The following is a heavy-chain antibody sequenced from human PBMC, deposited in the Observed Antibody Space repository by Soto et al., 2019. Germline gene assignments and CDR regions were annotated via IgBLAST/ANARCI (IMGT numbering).Heavy chain of an antibody. D-gene: IGHD3-10*01. CDR1: GFSFTTYA. CDR2: ISGTGHDT. V-gene: IGHV3-23*01. J-gene: IGHJ4*02. Sequence: PGGSLRLSCAASGFSFTTYAMRWVRQAPGKGLEWVSAISGTGHDTYYTDSVKGRFTISRDNSKNTVYLQMNSLSAEDSAVYFCAKETDYGSGSYIDYWGQGTLVTVSS. CDR3: AKETDYGSGSYIDY.